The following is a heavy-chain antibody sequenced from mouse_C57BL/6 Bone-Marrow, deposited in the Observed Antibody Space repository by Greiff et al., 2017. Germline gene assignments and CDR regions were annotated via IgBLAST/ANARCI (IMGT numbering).Heavy chain of an antibody. V-gene: IGHV1-55*01. D-gene: IGHD2-3*01. CDR1: GYTFTSYW. CDR2: IYPGSGST. J-gene: IGHJ2*01. Sequence: QVHVKQSGAELVKPGASVKMSCKASGYTFTSYWITWVKQRPGQGLEWIGDIYPGSGSTNYNEKFKSKATLTVDTSSSTAHMQLRSLTSEDAAVDYYARDGYSGSYYFDYWGQGTTLTVSS. CDR3: ARDGYSGSYYFDY.